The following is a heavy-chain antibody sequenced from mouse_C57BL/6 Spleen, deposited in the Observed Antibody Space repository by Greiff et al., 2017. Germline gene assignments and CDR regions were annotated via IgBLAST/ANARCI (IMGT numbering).Heavy chain of an antibody. J-gene: IGHJ2*01. D-gene: IGHD2-1*01. CDR1: GYTFTSYW. V-gene: IGHV1-59*01. Sequence: QVQLKQPGAELVRPGTSVKLSCKASGYTFTSYWMHWVKQRPGQGLEWIGVIDPSDSYTNYNQKFKGKATLTVDTSSSTAYMQLSSLTSEDSAVYYCARGGNYNYFDDWGQGTTLAVSS. CDR2: IDPSDSYT. CDR3: ARGGNYNYFDD.